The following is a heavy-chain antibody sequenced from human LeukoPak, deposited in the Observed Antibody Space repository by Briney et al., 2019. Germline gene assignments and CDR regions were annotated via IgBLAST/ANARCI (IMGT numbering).Heavy chain of an antibody. CDR1: GGSIISYY. CDR3: ARWYGWIDPSYFDY. V-gene: IGHV4-59*08. D-gene: IGHD6-13*01. Sequence: SETLSLTCTVSGGSIISYYRSWIRQPPGKGVEWIGYMYYSGSTNYNPSLKSRVTISVDTSKNQFSLKLSSVTAADTAVYYCARWYGWIDPSYFDYWGQGTLVTVSS. J-gene: IGHJ4*02. CDR2: MYYSGST.